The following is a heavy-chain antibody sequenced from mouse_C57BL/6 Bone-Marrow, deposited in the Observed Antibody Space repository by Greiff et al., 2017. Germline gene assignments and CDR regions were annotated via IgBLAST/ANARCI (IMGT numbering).Heavy chain of an antibody. J-gene: IGHJ4*01. CDR3: SRGDEDCYAMDY. CDR1: GYTFTGYW. CDR2: IYPGSGST. Sequence: QVQLQQPGAELVKPGASVKMSCKASGYTFTGYWITWVKQRPGQGLEWIGDIYPGSGSTNYTQKFKSKATLPVDTSSSTAYMQLSSLTSEDSAVYDCSRGDEDCYAMDYWGQGTSVTVSS. V-gene: IGHV1-55*01. D-gene: IGHD3-3*01.